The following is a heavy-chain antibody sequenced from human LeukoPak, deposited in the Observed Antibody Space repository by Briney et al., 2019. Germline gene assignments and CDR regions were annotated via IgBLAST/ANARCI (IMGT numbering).Heavy chain of an antibody. Sequence: GGPLRLSCVASGFTFSIYSMGWVRQAPGKGLEWVASIKQDISEKYYMDSVKGRFTISRDNAKNSLYLQMNSLRAEDTAVYYCARKLGTPGPWGQGTLVTVSS. CDR3: ARKLGTPGP. J-gene: IGHJ5*02. CDR1: GFTFSIYS. V-gene: IGHV3-7*01. CDR2: IKQDISEK. D-gene: IGHD4-23*01.